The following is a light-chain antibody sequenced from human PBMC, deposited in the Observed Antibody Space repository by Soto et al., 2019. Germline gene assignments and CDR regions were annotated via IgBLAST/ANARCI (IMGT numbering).Light chain of an antibody. V-gene: IGKV3-20*01. CDR1: PSVNSNY. J-gene: IGKJ3*01. CDR3: QQYSRLTPEFA. CDR2: GAS. Sequence: EIVLTQSPGTLSVSPGERVTLSCRASPSVNSNYLAWYQQRPGQAPRLLIFGASYRATGIPDRVSGSGSGTDFTLTISRLAPDAFAVFYCQQYSRLTPEFAFGPGTKVDSK.